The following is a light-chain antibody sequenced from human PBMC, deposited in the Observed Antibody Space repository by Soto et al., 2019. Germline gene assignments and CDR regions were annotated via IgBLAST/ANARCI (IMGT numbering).Light chain of an antibody. J-gene: IGKJ3*01. V-gene: IGKV1-27*01. CDR2: RAS. Sequence: DIQMTQSPSSLSASVGDRVTITCRASQGIGTDLAWYQQKPGKAPKLLIYRASSLQSGVPSRFSGIGSGTDFTLAISNLQPEDFATYLCQKYDGVPFTFGPGTRVDFK. CDR3: QKYDGVPFT. CDR1: QGIGTD.